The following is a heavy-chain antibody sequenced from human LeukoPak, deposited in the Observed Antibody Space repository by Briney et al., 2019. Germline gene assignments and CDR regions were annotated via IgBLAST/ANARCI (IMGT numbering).Heavy chain of an antibody. J-gene: IGHJ3*02. Sequence: PSETLSLTCAVYGGTFSGYYWSWIRQPPGKGLEWIGEINHSGSTNYNPSLKSRVTISVDTSKNQFPLKLSSVTAADTAVYYCARDSDGSGSYYRAGAFDIWGQGTMVTVSS. D-gene: IGHD3-10*01. V-gene: IGHV4-34*01. CDR3: ARDSDGSGSYYRAGAFDI. CDR1: GGTFSGYY. CDR2: INHSGST.